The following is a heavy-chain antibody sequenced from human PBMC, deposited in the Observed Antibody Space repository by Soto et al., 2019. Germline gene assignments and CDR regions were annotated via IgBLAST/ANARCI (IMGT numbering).Heavy chain of an antibody. J-gene: IGHJ3*02. D-gene: IGHD2-15*01. CDR1: GGAISSGDYC. V-gene: IGHV4-31*03. CDR2: ICYSGST. Sequence: QVQLQESGPGLVKPSQTLSLTCTFSGGAISSGDYCWSWIRQHPGKGLESIGYICYSGSTYYNPSLKSRVTISVDTSKNQFSLKLSSVTAADTAVYYCARDSVAPDGGAFDIWGQGTMVTVSS. CDR3: ARDSVAPDGGAFDI.